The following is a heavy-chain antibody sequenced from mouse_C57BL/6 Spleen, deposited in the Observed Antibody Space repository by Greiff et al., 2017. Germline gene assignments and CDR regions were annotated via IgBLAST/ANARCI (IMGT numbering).Heavy chain of an antibody. J-gene: IGHJ4*01. CDR3: ARGNWSYAMDY. CDR2: LSYDGSN. V-gene: IGHV3-6*01. CDR1: GYSITSGYY. D-gene: IGHD4-1*01. Sequence: EVKLQESGPGLVKPSQSLSLTCSVTGYSITSGYYWNWIRQFPGNQLEWMGYLSYDGSNHYNPSLKNRISITPDTSKNQFFLKLNSLTTEDTATYDCARGNWSYAMDYWGQGTSVTVSS.